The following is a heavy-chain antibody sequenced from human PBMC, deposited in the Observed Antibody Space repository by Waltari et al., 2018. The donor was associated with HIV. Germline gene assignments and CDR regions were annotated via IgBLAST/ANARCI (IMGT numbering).Heavy chain of an antibody. CDR3: ARALRGAYDEGDY. D-gene: IGHD3-22*01. V-gene: IGHV4-4*07. Sequence: QVQLQASGPGLVKHSETLSLTRTASAGSISGYYWRWLRQPAGKGLEWIGRIYTNGNTNYNPSLKSRVTLSVDTSKNQFSLKLNSVTAADTAVYYCARALRGAYDEGDYWGQGTLVTVSS. J-gene: IGHJ4*02. CDR2: IYTNGNT. CDR1: AGSISGYY.